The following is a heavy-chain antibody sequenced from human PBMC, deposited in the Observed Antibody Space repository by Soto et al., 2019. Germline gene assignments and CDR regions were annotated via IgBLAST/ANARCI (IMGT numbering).Heavy chain of an antibody. J-gene: IGHJ5*02. V-gene: IGHV4-30-2*01. CDR3: ARGGGSSGSSSFDP. CDR2: IYHSGST. D-gene: IGHD3-10*01. CDR1: GGSISSGGYS. Sequence: QLQLQESGSGLVKPSQTLSLTCAVSGGSISSGGYSWSWIRQPPGKGLEWIGYIYHSGSTYYNPAPKSRVTISVDRSKNQFSLKLSSVTAADTAVYYCARGGGSSGSSSFDPWGQGTLVTVSS.